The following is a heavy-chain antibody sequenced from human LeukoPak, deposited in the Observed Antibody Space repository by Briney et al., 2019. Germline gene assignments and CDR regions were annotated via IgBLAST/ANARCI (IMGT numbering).Heavy chain of an antibody. V-gene: IGHV4-4*07. CDR1: GDPMSSFY. CDR3: ARDESGNFPNWFDP. D-gene: IGHD1-26*01. CDR2: IYGSGST. J-gene: IGHJ5*02. Sequence: SETLSLPCSVSGDPMSSFYWNWIRQPAGKGLEWIGRIYGSGSTNYNPSLKSRVTMSIDTSNNQFSLRLRSVTAADTAVYYCARDESGNFPNWFDPWGQGTLVTVSS.